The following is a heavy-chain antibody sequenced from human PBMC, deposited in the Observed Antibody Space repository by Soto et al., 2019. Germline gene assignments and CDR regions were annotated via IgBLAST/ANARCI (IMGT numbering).Heavy chain of an antibody. D-gene: IGHD6-19*01. CDR3: ASPTEAVAGYYYYGMDV. Sequence: EVQLVESGGGLVQPGGSLRLSCAASGFTVSTNYMSWVRQAPGKGLEWVSVIYGGGSTYYADSVKGRFTISRDNSKNTLYLQMNSLRAEDTAVYYGASPTEAVAGYYYYGMDVWGQGTTVTVSS. J-gene: IGHJ6*02. CDR1: GFTVSTNY. CDR2: IYGGGST. V-gene: IGHV3-66*01.